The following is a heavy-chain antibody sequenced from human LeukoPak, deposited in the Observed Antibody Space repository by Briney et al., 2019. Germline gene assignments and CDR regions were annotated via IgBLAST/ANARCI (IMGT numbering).Heavy chain of an antibody. CDR1: GFTFSTYA. V-gene: IGHV3-23*01. CDR2: ISGSGDST. Sequence: GGSLRLSCAASGFTFSTYAMNWVRQAPGKGLKWVSGISGSGDSTFYADSVKGRFTIYRDNSKKTLYLQMNSPRADDTAVYYCAKDARWLAPGTFDIWGQGTMVTVS. J-gene: IGHJ3*02. CDR3: AKDARWLAPGTFDI. D-gene: IGHD6-19*01.